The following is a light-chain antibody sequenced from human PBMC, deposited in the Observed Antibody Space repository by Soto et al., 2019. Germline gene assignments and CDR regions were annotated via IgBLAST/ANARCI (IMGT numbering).Light chain of an antibody. CDR1: QSVSSTY. Sequence: EIVLKQSPGTLSLSPGERATLSCRASQSVSSTYLAWYQQKPGQAPRLLIHGVSSRATGIPDRFSGRGSGTDFILTISSLQPDDFATFYCQQYHTYPWTFGQGTKVDIK. CDR2: GVS. J-gene: IGKJ1*01. CDR3: QQYHTYPWT. V-gene: IGKV3-20*01.